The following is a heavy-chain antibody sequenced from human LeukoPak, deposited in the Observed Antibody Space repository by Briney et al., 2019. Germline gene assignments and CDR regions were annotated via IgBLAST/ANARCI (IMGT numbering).Heavy chain of an antibody. V-gene: IGHV1-24*01. Sequence: ASVKVSCKVSGYTLTELSMHWVRQAPGKGLEWMGGFDPEDGETIYAQKFQGRVTMTEDTSTDTAYMELCSLRSEDTAVYYCATGVLRVLGEVTPGFDYWGQGTLVTVSS. CDR1: GYTLTELS. D-gene: IGHD3-3*01. CDR2: FDPEDGET. CDR3: ATGVLRVLGEVTPGFDY. J-gene: IGHJ4*02.